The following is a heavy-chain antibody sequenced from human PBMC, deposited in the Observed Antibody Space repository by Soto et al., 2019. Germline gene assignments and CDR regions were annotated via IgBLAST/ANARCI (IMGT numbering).Heavy chain of an antibody. Sequence: GGSLRLSCAASGFTVSSNYMSWVRQAPGKGLEWVSTIYSGGSTYYADSVKGRFIISRDNSKNTLYLQMNNLRAEDTAVYYCAREEGNWFDPWGQGTLVTVSS. CDR2: IYSGGST. CDR3: AREEGNWFDP. J-gene: IGHJ5*02. V-gene: IGHV3-66*01. CDR1: GFTVSSNY.